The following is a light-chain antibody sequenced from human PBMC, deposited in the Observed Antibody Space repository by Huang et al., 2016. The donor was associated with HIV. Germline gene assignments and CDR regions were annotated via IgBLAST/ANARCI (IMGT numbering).Light chain of an antibody. Sequence: SPSTLSASIGDRAIITCRASQSISSWLAWYQQKPGKAPKLLIYRGSNLESGVSSRFSGGGSGTEFTLTINSLQPDDLASYYCQQYISYPWTFGQGTKVEIK. J-gene: IGKJ1*01. CDR2: RGS. CDR1: QSISSW. CDR3: QQYISYPWT. V-gene: IGKV1-5*03.